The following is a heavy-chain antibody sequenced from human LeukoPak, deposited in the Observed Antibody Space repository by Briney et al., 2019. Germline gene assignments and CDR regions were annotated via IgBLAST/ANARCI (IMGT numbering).Heavy chain of an antibody. CDR3: AKDAQRGFDYSNSLDY. CDR1: GFTFSHYG. CDR2: IWNDGSNK. J-gene: IGHJ4*02. Sequence: GRSLRLSCAASGFTFSHYGMHWVSQAPGRGLEWVAVIWNDGSNKYYADSVKGRFTISRDNSKNTLYLQMNSLRAEDTAVYYCAKDAQRGFDYSNSLDYWGQGTLVTVSS. V-gene: IGHV3-33*06. D-gene: IGHD4-11*01.